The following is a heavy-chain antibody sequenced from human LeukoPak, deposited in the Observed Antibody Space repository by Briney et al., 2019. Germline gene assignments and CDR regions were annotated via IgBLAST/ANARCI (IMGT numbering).Heavy chain of an antibody. CDR2: ISGSGGST. D-gene: IGHD3-22*01. V-gene: IGHV3-23*01. CDR1: GFTFSSYA. Sequence: PGGSLRLSCAASGFTFSSYAMSWVRQAPGKGLEWVSAISGSGGSTYYADSVKGRFTVSRDNAKNSLYLQIHSLRAEDTAVYYCARGSGLSGYYDSSGYRHDAFDIWGQGTMVTVSS. CDR3: ARGSGLSGYYDSSGYRHDAFDI. J-gene: IGHJ3*02.